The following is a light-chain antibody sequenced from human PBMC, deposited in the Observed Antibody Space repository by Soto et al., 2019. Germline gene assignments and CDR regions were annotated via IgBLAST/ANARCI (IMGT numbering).Light chain of an antibody. CDR1: EDIDTS. CDR3: EHYDTFSWT. Sequence: DIQMTQAPSTLSVSLGDRITITCRASEDIDTSLAWFQQRPGKAPKVLIAGASGLMNGVPSTFSGSGSETEFALTISSVQPDDFANYFCEHYDTFSWTCGQGTNFDIK. V-gene: IGKV1-5*01. CDR2: GAS. J-gene: IGKJ1*01.